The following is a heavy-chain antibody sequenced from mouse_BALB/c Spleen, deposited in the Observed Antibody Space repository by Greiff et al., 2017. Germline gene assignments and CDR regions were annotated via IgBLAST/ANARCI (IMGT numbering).Heavy chain of an antibody. CDR2: IDPANGNT. J-gene: IGHJ1*01. CDR3: ARHGSSYWYFDV. CDR1: GFNIKDTY. D-gene: IGHD1-1*01. Sequence: VTLKVSGAELVKPGASVKLSCTASGFNIKDTYMHWVKQRPEQGLEWIGRIDPANGNTKYDPKFQGKATITADTSSNTAYLQLSSLTSEDTAVYYCARHGSSYWYFDVWGAGTTVTVSS. V-gene: IGHV14-3*02.